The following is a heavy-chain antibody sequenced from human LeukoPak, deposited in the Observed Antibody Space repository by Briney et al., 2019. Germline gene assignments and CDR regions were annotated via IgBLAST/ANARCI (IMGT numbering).Heavy chain of an antibody. J-gene: IGHJ6*01. CDR1: GYTFTRYD. V-gene: IGHV1-8*01. CDR3: ARGFYYYGLDV. CDR2: MNPNNGNT. Sequence: ASVKVSCKASGYTFTRYDINWVRQAPGQGLEWLGWMNPNNGNTGYAQKFQGRVTMTRSTSIDTAYMELNTLTSHDTAAYYCARGFYYYGLDVWGQGTPVTVSS.